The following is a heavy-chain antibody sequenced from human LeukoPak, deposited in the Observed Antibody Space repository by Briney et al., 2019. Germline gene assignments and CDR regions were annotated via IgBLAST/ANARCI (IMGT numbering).Heavy chain of an antibody. J-gene: IGHJ3*02. CDR1: GYIFTNYW. CDR2: IYPGDSET. Sequence: GESPKISCKGSGYIFTNYWIAWVRQMPGKGLEWMGIIYPGDSETRYNPSFQGQVTISADKSISTAYLQWSSLKASDTAMYYCASGGRMPEDAFDIWGQGTMVTVSS. V-gene: IGHV5-51*01. D-gene: IGHD3-16*01. CDR3: ASGGRMPEDAFDI.